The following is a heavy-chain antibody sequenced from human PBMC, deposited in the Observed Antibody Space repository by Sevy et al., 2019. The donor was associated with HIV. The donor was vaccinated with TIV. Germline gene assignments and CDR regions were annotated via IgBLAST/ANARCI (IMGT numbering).Heavy chain of an antibody. CDR2: MWFDGSNT. J-gene: IGHJ4*02. CDR1: GFTFSSYW. V-gene: IGHV3-33*08. D-gene: IGHD4-17*01. Sequence: GGSLRLSCAASGFTFSSYWMSWVRQAPGKGLEWVAVMWFDGSNTYYADSVKGRFTISRDIAKNTLHLQMNSLRAEDTAVYYCARDLEFYDYGDYGPAFMPDYWGQGTLVTVSS. CDR3: ARDLEFYDYGDYGPAFMPDY.